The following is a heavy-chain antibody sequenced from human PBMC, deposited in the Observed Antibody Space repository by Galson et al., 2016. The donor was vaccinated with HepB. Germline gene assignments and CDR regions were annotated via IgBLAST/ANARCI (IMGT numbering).Heavy chain of an antibody. D-gene: IGHD6-13*01. Sequence: SLRLSCAASGFSFSSYVMSWVRQAPGKGLEWVSGITSGGITYYADSVKGRFTTSRDNSKNILFLHMNSLSPDDTAKYYCARDRGGGTSWYLGYSWGQGTLVIASS. J-gene: IGHJ4*02. CDR2: ITSGGIT. V-gene: IGHV3-23*01. CDR1: GFSFSSYV. CDR3: ARDRGGGTSWYLGYS.